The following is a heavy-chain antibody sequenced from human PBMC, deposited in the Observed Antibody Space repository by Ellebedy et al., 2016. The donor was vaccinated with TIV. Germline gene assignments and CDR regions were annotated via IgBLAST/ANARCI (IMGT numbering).Heavy chain of an antibody. CDR3: ARTQWLVPYLDY. Sequence: GGSLRLXCAASGFTFSSYAMHWVRQAPGKGLEWVAVISYDGSNKYYADSVKGRFTISRDNSKNTLYLQMNSLRAEDTAVYYCARTQWLVPYLDYWGQGTLVTVSS. CDR2: ISYDGSNK. D-gene: IGHD6-19*01. J-gene: IGHJ4*02. CDR1: GFTFSSYA. V-gene: IGHV3-30*04.